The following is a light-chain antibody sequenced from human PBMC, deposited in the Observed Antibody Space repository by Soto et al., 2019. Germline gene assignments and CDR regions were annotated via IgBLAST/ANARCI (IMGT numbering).Light chain of an antibody. J-gene: IGKJ3*01. CDR1: HDISNS. Sequence: DIQMTQSPSSLSVSVGDRVTITCRASHDISNSLAWYQQKPGQVPKLVIFAASTLQSGVPSRFSGSGSGTDFTLTINSLQPEDVATYYCQKYNGAPPLFTFGPGTKVDIK. CDR2: AAS. CDR3: QKYNGAPPLFT. V-gene: IGKV1-27*01.